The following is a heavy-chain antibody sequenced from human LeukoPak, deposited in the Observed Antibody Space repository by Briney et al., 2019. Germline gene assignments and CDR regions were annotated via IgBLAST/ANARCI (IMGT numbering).Heavy chain of an antibody. J-gene: IGHJ4*02. CDR1: GGSISSYF. CDR3: ARVSYDILTGYYPGEVYFDY. CDR2: IYYSGST. V-gene: IGHV4-59*01. Sequence: SETLSLTCTVSGGSISSYFWSWIRQPPGKGLEWIRYIYYSGSTNYNPSLKSRVTISVDTSKNQFSLKLSSVTAADTAVYYCARVSYDILTGYYPGEVYFDYWGQGTLVTVSS. D-gene: IGHD3-9*01.